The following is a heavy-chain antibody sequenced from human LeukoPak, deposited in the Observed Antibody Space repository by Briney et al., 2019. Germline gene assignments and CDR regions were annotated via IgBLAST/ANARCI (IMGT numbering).Heavy chain of an antibody. CDR2: ISWDGGST. D-gene: IGHD1-26*01. CDR1: GFTFDDYT. CDR3: AKDGVVGATTEHDAFDI. V-gene: IGHV3-43*01. J-gene: IGHJ3*02. Sequence: GGSLRLSCGASGFTFDDYTMHWVRQAPGKGLEWVSLISWDGGSTYYADSVKGRFTISRDNSKNTLYLQMNSLRAEDTAVYYCAKDGVVGATTEHDAFDIWGQGTMVTVSS.